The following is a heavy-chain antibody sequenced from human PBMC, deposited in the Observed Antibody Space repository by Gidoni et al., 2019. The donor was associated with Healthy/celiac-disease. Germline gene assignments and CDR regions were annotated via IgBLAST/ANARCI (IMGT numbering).Heavy chain of an antibody. D-gene: IGHD6-19*01. CDR3: ASSAPSSGWYAGAFDI. J-gene: IGHJ3*02. CDR1: GFPFSSYS. V-gene: IGHV3-21*01. CDR2: ISSSSSYI. Sequence: EVQLVESGGGLVKPGGSLRRSCAASGFPFSSYSMNWVRPSTGKGLEWVSSISSSSSYIYYADSVKGRFTISRDNAKNSLYLQMNSLRAEDTAVYYCASSAPSSGWYAGAFDIWGQGTMVTVSS.